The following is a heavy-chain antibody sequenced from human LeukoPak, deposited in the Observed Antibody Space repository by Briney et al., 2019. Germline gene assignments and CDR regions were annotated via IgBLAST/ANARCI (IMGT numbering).Heavy chain of an antibody. V-gene: IGHV3-11*04. J-gene: IGHJ6*04. Sequence: GGSLRLSCVASEFTFSDYYMNWVRQAPGKGLEWVSYISSSGSTIYYADSVKGRFTISRDNAKNSLYLQMSSLRAEDTAVYYCAELGITMIGGVWGKGTTVTISS. CDR1: EFTFSDYY. CDR2: ISSSGSTI. D-gene: IGHD3-10*02. CDR3: AELGITMIGGV.